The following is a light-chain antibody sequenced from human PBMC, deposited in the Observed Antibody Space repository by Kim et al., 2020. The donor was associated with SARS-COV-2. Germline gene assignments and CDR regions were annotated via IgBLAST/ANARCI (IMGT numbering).Light chain of an antibody. Sequence: PGHAALITCGGNIIASKRVHWYQQRPGQAPVLVIYYDTDRPSGIPERFSGSSSGNTATLTISRVEDGDEADYYCQVWDGNSDHPYVFGTGTKVTVL. V-gene: IGLV3-21*04. J-gene: IGLJ1*01. CDR1: IIASKR. CDR2: YDT. CDR3: QVWDGNSDHPYV.